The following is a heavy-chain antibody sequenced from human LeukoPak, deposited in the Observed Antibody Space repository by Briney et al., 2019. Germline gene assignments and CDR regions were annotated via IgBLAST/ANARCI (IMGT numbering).Heavy chain of an antibody. Sequence: GASVKVSCKASGYTFTSYGISWVRQAPGQGLEWMGWISAYNGNTNYAQKLQGRVAMTTDTSTSTAYMELRSLRSDDTAVYYCARDHSRSYYGSGSGADYWGQGTLVTVSS. CDR3: ARDHSRSYYGSGSGADY. CDR2: ISAYNGNT. D-gene: IGHD3-10*01. J-gene: IGHJ4*02. V-gene: IGHV1-18*01. CDR1: GYTFTSYG.